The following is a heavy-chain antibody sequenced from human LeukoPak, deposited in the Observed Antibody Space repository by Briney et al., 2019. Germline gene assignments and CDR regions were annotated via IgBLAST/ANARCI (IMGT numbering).Heavy chain of an antibody. J-gene: IGHJ5*02. D-gene: IGHD5-18*01. V-gene: IGHV3-7*01. CDR3: ARDPSRRYTYGYSGS. Sequence: GGSLRLSCAASGFTFSGYWMNWVRQPPGKGLEWVANINQDGSEKYYVDSVKGRFTISRDNARSSLYLQMNSLRAEDTGLYYCARDPSRRYTYGYSGSWGQGTLVTVSS. CDR2: INQDGSEK. CDR1: GFTFSGYW.